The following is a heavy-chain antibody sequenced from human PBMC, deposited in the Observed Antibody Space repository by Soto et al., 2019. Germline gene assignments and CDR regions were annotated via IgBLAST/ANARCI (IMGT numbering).Heavy chain of an antibody. CDR3: ARAARVGYCSSTSCRPLNWFDP. Sequence: ASVKVSCKASGGSFSSYTISWVRQAPGQGLEWMGRIIPILGIANYAQKFQGRVTITADKSTSTAYMELSSLRSEDTAVYYCARAARVGYCSSTSCRPLNWFDPWGQGTLVTV. V-gene: IGHV1-69*02. CDR1: GGSFSSYT. J-gene: IGHJ5*02. D-gene: IGHD2-2*01. CDR2: IIPILGIA.